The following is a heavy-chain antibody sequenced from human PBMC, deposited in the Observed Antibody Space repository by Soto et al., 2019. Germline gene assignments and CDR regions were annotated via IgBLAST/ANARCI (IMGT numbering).Heavy chain of an antibody. J-gene: IGHJ6*02. CDR1: GFTFSSYG. Sequence: SLRLSCAASGFTFSSYGMHWVRQAPGKGLEWVAVISYDGSNKYYADSVKGRFTISRDNSKNTLYLQMNSLRAEDTAVYYCAREVPPQPPSYYYGMDVWGQGTTVTVSS. CDR3: AREVPPQPPSYYYGMDV. CDR2: ISYDGSNK. V-gene: IGHV3-30*03.